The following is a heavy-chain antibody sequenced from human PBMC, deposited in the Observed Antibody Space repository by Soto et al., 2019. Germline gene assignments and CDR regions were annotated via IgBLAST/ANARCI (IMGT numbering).Heavy chain of an antibody. CDR3: AAPRTDGYKVPDPSTYYYYGLDV. J-gene: IGHJ6*02. D-gene: IGHD5-12*01. Sequence: SVKVSCKASGGSFSTYAISWVRQAPGQGLEWMGGIIPIFGTPNYAQKFQGRVTITADRSTSTAYLELNSLRSEDAAVYYCAAPRTDGYKVPDPSTYYYYGLDVWGQGTTVTVSS. CDR2: IIPIFGTP. V-gene: IGHV1-69*06. CDR1: GGSFSTYA.